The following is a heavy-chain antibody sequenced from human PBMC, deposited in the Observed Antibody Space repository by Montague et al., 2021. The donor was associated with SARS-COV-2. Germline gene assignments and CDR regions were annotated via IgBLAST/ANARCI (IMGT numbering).Heavy chain of an antibody. CDR1: GDSFSTYY. Sequence: SETLSLTCTVSGDSFSTYYWSWIRQPPGKGLEWIGYIYYNGYTNYNPSLKSRVTISVDTSKNQFSLRLSSVTAADTVVYYCSRVGATYYYDTRCYVHAFDTWGKGTMVTVSS. CDR3: SRVGATYYYDTRCYVHAFDT. J-gene: IGHJ3*02. V-gene: IGHV4-59*12. D-gene: IGHD3-22*01. CDR2: IYYNGYT.